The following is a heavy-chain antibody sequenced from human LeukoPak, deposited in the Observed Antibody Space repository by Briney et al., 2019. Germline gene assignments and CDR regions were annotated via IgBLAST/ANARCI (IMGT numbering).Heavy chain of an antibody. CDR2: IIPILGIA. D-gene: IGHD1-26*01. J-gene: IGHJ4*02. V-gene: IGHV1-69*04. CDR3: ARIATRGYFDY. CDR1: GGTFSSYA. Sequence: ASVKVSCKASGGTFSSYAISWVRQAPGQGLEWMGRIIPILGIANYAQKFQGRVTITADKSRSTAYMELSSLRSEDTAVYYCARIATRGYFDYWGQGTLVTVSS.